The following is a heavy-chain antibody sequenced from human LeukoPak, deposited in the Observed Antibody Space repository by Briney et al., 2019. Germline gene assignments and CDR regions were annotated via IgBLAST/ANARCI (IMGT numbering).Heavy chain of an antibody. Sequence: GGSLRLSCAASGFTFSSYSMNWVRQAPGKGLEWVSSISSSSSYIYYADSVKGRFTISRDNAKNSLYLQINSLRAEDTAVYYCARVSQQNTIFGVVIIRLDAFDIWGQGTMVTVSS. J-gene: IGHJ3*02. CDR1: GFTFSSYS. CDR2: ISSSSSYI. V-gene: IGHV3-21*01. CDR3: ARVSQQNTIFGVVIIRLDAFDI. D-gene: IGHD3-3*01.